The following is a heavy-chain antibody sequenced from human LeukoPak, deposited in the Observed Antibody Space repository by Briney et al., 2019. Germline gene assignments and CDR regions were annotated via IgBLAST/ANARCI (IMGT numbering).Heavy chain of an antibody. J-gene: IGHJ4*02. D-gene: IGHD3-10*01. CDR3: ARDLFELWFGELLPFDY. Sequence: ASVKVSCKTSGFNFITYTMHWVRQAPGQRLEWMGWINAANGNTQYSQKFQGRVTITRDTSASTAYTELSSLRSDDTAVYYCARDLFELWFGELLPFDYWSQGTLVTVSS. CDR1: GFNFITYT. V-gene: IGHV1-3*01. CDR2: INAANGNT.